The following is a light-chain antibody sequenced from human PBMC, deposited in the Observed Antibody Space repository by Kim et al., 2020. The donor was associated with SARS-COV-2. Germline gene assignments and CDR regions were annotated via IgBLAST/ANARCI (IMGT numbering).Light chain of an antibody. Sequence: EIVLTQSPATLSLSPGERATLSCRASQSVSSYLAWYQQKPGQAPRLLSYDASNRATGIPARFSGSGSGTDFTLTISSLEPEEFAVYYCQQRSNWPPWTFGKGTKVDIK. V-gene: IGKV3-11*01. J-gene: IGKJ1*01. CDR3: QQRSNWPPWT. CDR2: DAS. CDR1: QSVSSY.